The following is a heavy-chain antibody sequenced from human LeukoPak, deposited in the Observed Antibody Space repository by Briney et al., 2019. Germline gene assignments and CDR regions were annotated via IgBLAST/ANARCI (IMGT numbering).Heavy chain of an antibody. CDR2: ISYDGSNR. V-gene: IGHV3-30*18. J-gene: IGHJ6*02. D-gene: IGHD3-9*01. CDR1: GFFFSSSG. Sequence: PGGSLRLSCADSGFFFSSSGLHWVRQPPGKGLEWVAIISYDGSNRYYADSVKGRFAISRDNSKNTLYLQMNSLRAEDTAVYYCAKAGHYDILSDYYLSGMDVWGQGTTVTVSS. CDR3: AKAGHYDILSDYYLSGMDV.